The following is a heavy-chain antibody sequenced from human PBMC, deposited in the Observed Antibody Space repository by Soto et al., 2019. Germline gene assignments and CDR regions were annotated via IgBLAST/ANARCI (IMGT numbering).Heavy chain of an antibody. J-gene: IGHJ4*02. CDR2: IKQDGSET. Sequence: EVQLVESGGGLVQPGGSLRLSCATSGFGFSSFWLSWVRQAPGKGLEWVANIKQDGSETYYGDSVTGRFTISRDNAKKSLYLQMSRLRAADTAVYFCARATAPYYDNRGSFHSNSFDSWGQGTLVTVSS. V-gene: IGHV3-7*01. CDR1: GFGFSSFW. CDR3: ARATAPYYDNRGSFHSNSFDS. D-gene: IGHD3-22*01.